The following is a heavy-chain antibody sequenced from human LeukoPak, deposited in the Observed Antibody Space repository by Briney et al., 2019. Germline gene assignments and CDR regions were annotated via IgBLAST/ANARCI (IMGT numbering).Heavy chain of an antibody. Sequence: SETLSLTCAVSGDSITSTYYWAWIRQPPGRGLEWIGRIYTSGSTNYNPSLKSRVTMSVDTSKNQFSLKLSSVTAADTAVYYCARANPTYYDSSGYNWFDPWGQGTLVTVSS. V-gene: IGHV4-4*07. D-gene: IGHD3-22*01. J-gene: IGHJ5*02. CDR1: GDSITSTYY. CDR2: IYTSGST. CDR3: ARANPTYYDSSGYNWFDP.